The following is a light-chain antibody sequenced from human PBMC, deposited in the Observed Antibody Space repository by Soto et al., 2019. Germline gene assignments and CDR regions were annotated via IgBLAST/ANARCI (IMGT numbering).Light chain of an antibody. CDR2: DAS. CDR3: QQRSNWPRT. CDR1: QSVSSY. Sequence: EIVLTQSPATLSLSPGERAPLSCRASQSVSSYLAWYQQKPGQAPRLLIYDASNRATGIPARFSGSGSGTDFTLTISSLEPEDFAVYYCQQRSNWPRTVGQGTKVDIK. V-gene: IGKV3-11*01. J-gene: IGKJ1*01.